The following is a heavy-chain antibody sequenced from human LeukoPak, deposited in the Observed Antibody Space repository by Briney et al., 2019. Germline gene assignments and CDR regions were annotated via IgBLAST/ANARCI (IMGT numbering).Heavy chain of an antibody. Sequence: SETLSLTCTVSGYSISSGYLWGWIRQPPGKELEWIGSVDGSGSSYYNPSLKSRVTISVDTSKNQFSLKLSSVTAADTAVYYCARHLMVRGVIIARYYYMDVWGKGTTVTISS. J-gene: IGHJ6*03. V-gene: IGHV4-38-2*02. CDR2: VDGSGSS. CDR1: GYSISSGYL. CDR3: ARHLMVRGVIIARYYYMDV. D-gene: IGHD3-10*01.